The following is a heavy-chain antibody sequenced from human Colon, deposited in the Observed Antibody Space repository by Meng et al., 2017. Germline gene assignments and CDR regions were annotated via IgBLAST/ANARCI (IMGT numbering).Heavy chain of an antibody. CDR2: TYYRSKWYN. D-gene: IGHD2-8*01. Sequence: QTPSLTCVIPGDSVSSNSASWNWTRQSPSRGLEWLGRTYYRSKWYNDYAVSVKSRITINPDTSKNQFSLQLNSVTPEDTAVYYCAREFVGCTNGVCFDYYYYGMDVWGRGTTVTVSS. CDR1: GDSVSSNSAS. J-gene: IGHJ6*02. CDR3: AREFVGCTNGVCFDYYYYGMDV. V-gene: IGHV6-1*01.